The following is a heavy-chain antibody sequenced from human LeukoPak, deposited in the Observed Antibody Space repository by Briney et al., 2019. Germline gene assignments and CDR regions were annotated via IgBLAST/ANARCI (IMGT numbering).Heavy chain of an antibody. J-gene: IGHJ5*02. Sequence: PSETLSLTRTVSGGSISSSSYYWGWIRQPPGKGLEWIVSIYYIGSTHYNPALKRRFTISVDTSKNQFSLKLSSVTAADTAVYYCARAENQLLPKRGLYNWFDPWGQGTLVTVSS. D-gene: IGHD2-2*01. CDR1: GGSISSSSYY. CDR3: ARAENQLLPKRGLYNWFDP. V-gene: IGHV4-39*07. CDR2: IYYIGST.